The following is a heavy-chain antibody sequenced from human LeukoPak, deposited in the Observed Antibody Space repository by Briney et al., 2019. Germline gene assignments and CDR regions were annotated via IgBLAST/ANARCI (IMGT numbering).Heavy chain of an antibody. D-gene: IGHD3-16*02. CDR1: GFTFSSYE. J-gene: IGHJ4*02. CDR3: AKATGYYDYVWGSYRFDY. Sequence: GGSLRLSCAASGFTFSSYEMHWVRQAPGKGLEWVAVISYDGSNKYYADSVKGRFTISRDNSKNTLYLQMNSLRAEDTAVYYCAKATGYYDYVWGSYRFDYWGQGTLVTVSS. CDR2: ISYDGSNK. V-gene: IGHV3-30*04.